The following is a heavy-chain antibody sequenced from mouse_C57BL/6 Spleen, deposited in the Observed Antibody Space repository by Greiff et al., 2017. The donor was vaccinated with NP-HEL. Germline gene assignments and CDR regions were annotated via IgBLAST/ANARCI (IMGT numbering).Heavy chain of an antibody. J-gene: IGHJ2*01. CDR1: GYTFTDYY. CDR2: IYPGSGNT. V-gene: IGHV1-76*01. CDR3: ARNYGSSYYFDY. D-gene: IGHD1-1*01. Sequence: QVQLKESGAELVRPGASVKLSCKASGYTFTDYYINWVKQRPGQGLEWIARIYPGSGNTYYNEKFKGKATLTAEKSSSTAYMQLSSLTSEDSAVYVCARNYGSSYYFDYWGQGTTLTVSS.